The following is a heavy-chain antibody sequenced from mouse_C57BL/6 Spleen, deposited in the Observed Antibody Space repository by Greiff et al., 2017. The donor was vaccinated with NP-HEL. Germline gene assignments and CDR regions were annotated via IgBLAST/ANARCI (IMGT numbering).Heavy chain of an antibody. V-gene: IGHV1-81*01. CDR1: GYTFTSYG. CDR3: ARRTMVTTGYYVDY. J-gene: IGHJ2*01. CDR2: IYPRSGNT. D-gene: IGHD2-2*01. Sequence: VQLQQSGAELARPGASVKLSCKASGYTFTSYGISWVKQRTGQGLEWIGEIYPRSGNTYYNEKCKGKATLTADKSSSTAYMELRSLPSEDSAVYFCARRTMVTTGYYVDYWGQGTTLTVSS.